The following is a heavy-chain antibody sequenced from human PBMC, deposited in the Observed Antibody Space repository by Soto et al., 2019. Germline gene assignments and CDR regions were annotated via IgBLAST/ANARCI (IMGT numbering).Heavy chain of an antibody. CDR3: TKDRHPDSIWTLDW. CDR1: GFTFSTYT. J-gene: IGHJ4*02. CDR2: IFGGSGGS. V-gene: IGHV3-23*01. Sequence: GGSLRLSCAASGFTFSTYTMSWVRQIPGKGLEWVSAIFGGSGGSTYADSVKGRFTISRDNSKNMLFLQMDSLRDDDTAIYYCTKDRHPDSIWTLDWWGQGTQVTVSS. D-gene: IGHD3-9*01.